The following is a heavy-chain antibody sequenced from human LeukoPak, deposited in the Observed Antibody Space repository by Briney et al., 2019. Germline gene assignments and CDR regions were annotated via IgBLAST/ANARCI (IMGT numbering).Heavy chain of an antibody. Sequence: GGSLRLSCAASGFTFSSNYMSWVPQAPGKGLEWVSVIYSGGSTYYADSVKGRFTISRDNSKNTLYLQMNSLRAEDTAVYYCARVDYDSSGYYRFDPWGQGTLVTVSS. CDR1: GFTFSSNY. CDR2: IYSGGST. J-gene: IGHJ5*02. CDR3: ARVDYDSSGYYRFDP. V-gene: IGHV3-53*01. D-gene: IGHD3-22*01.